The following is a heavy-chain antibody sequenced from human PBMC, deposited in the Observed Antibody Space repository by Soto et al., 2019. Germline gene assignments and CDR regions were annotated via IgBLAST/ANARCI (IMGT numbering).Heavy chain of an antibody. CDR1: GGSISSGGYS. V-gene: IGHV4-30-2*01. D-gene: IGHD2-15*01. CDR3: ARVGVVFYYYGMDV. CDR2: IYHSGST. Sequence: SETLSLTCAVSGGSISSGGYSWSWNRQPPGKGLEWIGYIYHSGSTYYNPSLKSRVTISVDRSKNQFSLKLSSVTAADTAVYYCARVGVVFYYYGMDVWGQGTTVTVSS. J-gene: IGHJ6*02.